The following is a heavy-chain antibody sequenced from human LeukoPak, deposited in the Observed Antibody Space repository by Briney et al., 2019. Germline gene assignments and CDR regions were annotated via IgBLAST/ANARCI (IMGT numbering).Heavy chain of an antibody. Sequence: ASVKVSCKASGYTFTGYYIHWVRQAPGQGLEWMGWINPNSGGTNYAQKFQGRVTMTRDTSISTAYMELSRLRSDDTAVYYCARRLLERRAYYYYYYMDVWGKGTTVTISS. CDR3: ARRLLERRAYYYYYYMDV. J-gene: IGHJ6*03. D-gene: IGHD1-1*01. CDR2: INPNSGGT. V-gene: IGHV1-2*02. CDR1: GYTFTGYY.